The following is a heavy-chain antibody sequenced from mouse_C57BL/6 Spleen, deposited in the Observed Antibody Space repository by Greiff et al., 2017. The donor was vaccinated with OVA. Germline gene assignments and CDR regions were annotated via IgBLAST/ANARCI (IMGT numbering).Heavy chain of an antibody. CDR3: ARSERSYGYDRDFDV. V-gene: IGHV1-53*01. Sequence: QVHVKQSGTELVKPGASVKLSCKASGYTFTSYWMHWVKQRPGQGLEWIGNINPSNGGTNYNEKFKSKATLTVDKSSSTAYMQLSSLTSEDSAVYYCARSERSYGYDRDFDVWGTGTTVTVSS. D-gene: IGHD2-2*01. J-gene: IGHJ1*03. CDR1: GYTFTSYW. CDR2: INPSNGGT.